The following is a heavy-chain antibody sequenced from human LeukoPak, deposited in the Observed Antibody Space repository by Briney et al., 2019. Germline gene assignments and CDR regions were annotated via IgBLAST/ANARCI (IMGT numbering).Heavy chain of an antibody. D-gene: IGHD6-13*01. CDR2: INHSGST. V-gene: IGHV4-34*01. J-gene: IGHJ4*02. Sequence: SETLSLTCAVYGGSFSGYYWSWIRQPPGKGLEWIGEINHSGSTNYNPSLKSRVTISVDTSKNQFSLKLSSVTAADTAVYYCASDSIAAAGKGGYWGQGTLVTVSS. CDR3: ASDSIAAAGKGGY. CDR1: GGSFSGYY.